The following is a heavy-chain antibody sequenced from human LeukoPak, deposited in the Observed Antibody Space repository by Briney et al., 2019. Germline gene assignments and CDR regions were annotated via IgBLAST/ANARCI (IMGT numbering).Heavy chain of an antibody. D-gene: IGHD3-22*01. Sequence: ASVKLSCKASVRTFRSYTISWVRQAPAQGLEWMGRIIPILDITNYAQTFQSRVTINADKPTSTPYMELSSMRSKDTAVYYCARDTDYYDNSGPKWFDPGSQGSLVTV. CDR3: ARDTDYYDNSGPKWFDP. J-gene: IGHJ5*02. CDR2: IIPILDIT. CDR1: VRTFRSYT. V-gene: IGHV1-69*04.